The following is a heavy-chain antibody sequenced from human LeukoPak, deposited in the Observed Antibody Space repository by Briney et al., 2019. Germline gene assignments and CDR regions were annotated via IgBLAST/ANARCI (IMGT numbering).Heavy chain of an antibody. Sequence: SETLSLTCTVSGGSISSYYWSWIRQPAGKGLEWIGRIYTSGSTNYNPSLKSRVTMSVDTSKNQFSLKLSSVTAADMAVYYCARAYCSGGSCYLYYFDYWGQGTLVTVSS. J-gene: IGHJ4*02. V-gene: IGHV4-4*07. CDR1: GGSISSYY. D-gene: IGHD2-15*01. CDR2: IYTSGST. CDR3: ARAYCSGGSCYLYYFDY.